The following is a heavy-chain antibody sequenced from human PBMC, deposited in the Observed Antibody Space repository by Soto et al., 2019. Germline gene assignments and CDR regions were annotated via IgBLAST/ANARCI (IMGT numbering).Heavy chain of an antibody. CDR3: AKSFAYGSGSYSYDY. CDR2: ISGSGGST. CDR1: GFTFSGYA. D-gene: IGHD3-10*01. V-gene: IGHV3-23*01. Sequence: PGGSLRLSCAASGFTFSGYAMSWVRQAPGKGLEWVSAISGSGGSTYYADSVKGRFTISRDNSKNTLYLQMNSLRAEDTAVYYCAKSFAYGSGSYSYDYWGQGTLVTVSS. J-gene: IGHJ4*02.